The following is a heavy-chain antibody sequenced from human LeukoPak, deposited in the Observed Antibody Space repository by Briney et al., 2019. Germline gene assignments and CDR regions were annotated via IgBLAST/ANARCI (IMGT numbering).Heavy chain of an antibody. Sequence: GGSLRLSCAASGFTFSSYAMSWVRQAPGKGLEWASATSGSGGSTYYADSVKGRFTISRDNSKNTLYLQMNSLRAEDTAVYYCANEVPEYDSSGYYYYEYFQHWGQGTLVTVSS. CDR1: GFTFSSYA. CDR3: ANEVPEYDSSGYYYYEYFQH. CDR2: TSGSGGST. D-gene: IGHD3-22*01. V-gene: IGHV3-23*01. J-gene: IGHJ1*01.